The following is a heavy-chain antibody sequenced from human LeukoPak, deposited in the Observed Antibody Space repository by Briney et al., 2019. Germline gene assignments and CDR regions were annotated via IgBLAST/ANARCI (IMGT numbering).Heavy chain of an antibody. Sequence: SETMSLTCAVYGGSFSGYYWSWIRQPPGKGLEWIGEINHSGSTNYNPSLKSRVTISVDTSKNQFSLKLGSVTAADTAVYYCAREDYSSRGLDYWGQGTLVTFSS. CDR2: INHSGST. CDR3: AREDYSSRGLDY. V-gene: IGHV4-34*01. D-gene: IGHD6-13*01. CDR1: GGSFSGYY. J-gene: IGHJ4*02.